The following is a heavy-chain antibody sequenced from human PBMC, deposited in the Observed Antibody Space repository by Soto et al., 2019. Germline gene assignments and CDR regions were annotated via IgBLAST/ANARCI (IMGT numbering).Heavy chain of an antibody. CDR1: GGSVSSGSYY. V-gene: IGHV4-61*01. D-gene: IGHD3-10*01. CDR2: IYYSGST. J-gene: IGHJ5*02. CDR3: ARGYYYGSGSYYNGFDP. Sequence: SETLSLTCTVSGGSVSSGSYYWSWIRQPPGKGLEWIGYIYYSGSTNYNPSLKSRVTISVDTSKNQFSLKLSSVTAADTAVYYCARGYYYGSGSYYNGFDPWGQGTLVTVSS.